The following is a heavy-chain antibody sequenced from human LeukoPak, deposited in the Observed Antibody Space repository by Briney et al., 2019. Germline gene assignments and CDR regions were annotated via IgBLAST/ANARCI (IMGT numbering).Heavy chain of an antibody. Sequence: GGSLRLSCAASGFTFSSYAMSWVRQAPGKGLEWVSAISGSGGSTYYADSVKGRFTISRDNSKNTLYLQMNSLRAEDTAVYYCAREQDVLLWFGELLNWGQGTLVTVSS. D-gene: IGHD3-10*01. CDR2: ISGSGGST. J-gene: IGHJ4*02. CDR3: AREQDVLLWFGELLN. V-gene: IGHV3-23*01. CDR1: GFTFSSYA.